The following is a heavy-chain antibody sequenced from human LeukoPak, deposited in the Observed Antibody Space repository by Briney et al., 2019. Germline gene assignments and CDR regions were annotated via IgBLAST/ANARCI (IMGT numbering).Heavy chain of an antibody. D-gene: IGHD2-2*01. J-gene: IGHJ4*02. Sequence: GASVKVSCKASGYTFTGYYMHWVRQAPGQGLEWMGWINPNSGGTNYAQKFQGRVTMTRDTSISTAYMELSRLRSDDTAVYYCARVGSTSWAYFDYWGQGTLVTVSS. CDR1: GYTFTGYY. CDR2: INPNSGGT. V-gene: IGHV1-2*02. CDR3: ARVGSTSWAYFDY.